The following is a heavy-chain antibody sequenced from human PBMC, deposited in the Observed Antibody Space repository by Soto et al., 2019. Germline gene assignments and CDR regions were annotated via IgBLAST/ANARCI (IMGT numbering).Heavy chain of an antibody. V-gene: IGHV3-23*01. D-gene: IGHD3-22*01. CDR2: IDGNGINK. Sequence: EVQLLESGGGLVQPGGSVSLSCVGSGFTFGSHSMTWVRQAPGTGLEWVSAIDGNGINKYYADSVKGRFTISRDNSRNTLYLRMNSLGPEDTAVYFCAKDYEFFVNWGQGTLLTVSS. CDR1: GFTFGSHS. J-gene: IGHJ4*02. CDR3: AKDYEFFVN.